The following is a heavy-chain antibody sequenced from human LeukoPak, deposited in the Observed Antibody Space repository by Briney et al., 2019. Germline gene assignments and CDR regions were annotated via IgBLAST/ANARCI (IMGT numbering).Heavy chain of an antibody. CDR3: ARVIGVATYIDY. V-gene: IGHV3-30-3*01. J-gene: IGHJ4*02. CDR1: GFTFSSYA. CDR2: ISCDGSNK. Sequence: GGSLRLSCAASGFTFSSYAMHWVRQAPGKGLEWVAVISCDGSNKYYADSVKGRFTISRDNSKNTLYLQMNSLRAEDTAVYYCARVIGVATYIDYWGQGTLVTVSS. D-gene: IGHD5-12*01.